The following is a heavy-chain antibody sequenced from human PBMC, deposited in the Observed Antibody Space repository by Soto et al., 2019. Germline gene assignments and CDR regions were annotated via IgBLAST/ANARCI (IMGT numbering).Heavy chain of an antibody. D-gene: IGHD6-19*01. J-gene: IGHJ4*02. CDR3: AKSRSGWFWGCFDS. CDR2: IGSGGST. V-gene: IGHV3-66*01. CDR1: GYTVSNNY. Sequence: GGSLRLSCAASGYTVSNNYMRWVRQAPGKGLEWVSLIGSGGSTYYADSVKGRFTISRDNSKNTLYLQMNSLRAEDTAVYYCAKSRSGWFWGCFDSWGQGTLVTVSS.